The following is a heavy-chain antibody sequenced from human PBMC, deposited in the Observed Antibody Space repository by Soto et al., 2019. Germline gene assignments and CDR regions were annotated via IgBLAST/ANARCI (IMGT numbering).Heavy chain of an antibody. V-gene: IGHV5-51*01. D-gene: IGHD4-17*01. Sequence: PGESLKISCKGSGYSFTSYWIGWVRQMPGKGLEWMGIIYPGDSDTRYSPSFQGQVTISADKSISTAYLQWSSLKASDTAMYYCASLGTVTIDYYGMDVWGQGTTVTVSS. CDR1: GYSFTSYW. CDR2: IYPGDSDT. J-gene: IGHJ6*02. CDR3: ASLGTVTIDYYGMDV.